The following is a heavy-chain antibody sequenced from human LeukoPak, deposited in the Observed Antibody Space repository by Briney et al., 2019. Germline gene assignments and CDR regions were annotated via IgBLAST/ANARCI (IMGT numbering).Heavy chain of an antibody. Sequence: GASVKVSCKASGYTFTGYHMHWVRQAPGQGLEWMGWIAPNSGGTNYAQKFQGRVTMTRDTSISTAYMEVSRLRSDDTAVYYCAREYSRSSGRLYDYWGQGTLVTVSS. CDR3: AREYSRSSGRLYDY. J-gene: IGHJ4*02. CDR2: IAPNSGGT. V-gene: IGHV1-2*02. D-gene: IGHD6-6*01. CDR1: GYTFTGYH.